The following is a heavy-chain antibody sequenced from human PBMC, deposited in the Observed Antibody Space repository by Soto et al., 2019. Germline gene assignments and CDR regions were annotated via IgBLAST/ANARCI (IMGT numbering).Heavy chain of an antibody. CDR2: IYSGGST. CDR1: GFTVSSNY. CDR3: ARDRLAAGFFDY. D-gene: IGHD6-13*01. V-gene: IGHV3-66*01. J-gene: IGHJ4*02. Sequence: EVQLVESGGGLVQPGGSLRLSCAASGFTVSSNYMSWVRQAPGKGLEWVSVIYSGGSTYYADSVKGRFTISRDNSKNTLYLQMNSLRAEDTAVYYWARDRLAAGFFDYWGQGTLVTVSS.